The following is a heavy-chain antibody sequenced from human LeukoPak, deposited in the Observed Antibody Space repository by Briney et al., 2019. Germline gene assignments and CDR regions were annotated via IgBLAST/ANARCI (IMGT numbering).Heavy chain of an antibody. D-gene: IGHD6-19*01. J-gene: IGHJ4*02. CDR2: IYHSGST. V-gene: IGHV4-38-2*02. CDR1: GYSISSGYY. CDR3: ARLPLLPYSSGYYDY. Sequence: SETLSLTCTVSGYSISSGYYWGWIRQPPGKGLEWIGSIYHSGSTYYNPSLRSRVLISADTSKNQFSLTLNSVAAADTAVYYCARLPLLPYSSGYYDYWGQGTLVTVSS.